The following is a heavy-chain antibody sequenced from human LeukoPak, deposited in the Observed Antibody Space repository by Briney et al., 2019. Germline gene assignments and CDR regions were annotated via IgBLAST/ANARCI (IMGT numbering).Heavy chain of an antibody. V-gene: IGHV4-59*08. CDR3: ASHKSSGTYPLDY. J-gene: IGHJ4*02. Sequence: WETLSLTCTVSGGSISTYFWSWIRQPPGKGLEWMGHISFSGSNNYNPSLKSRVTISVDTSKNQFSLKLSPVTAADTAVYYCASHKSSGTYPLDYWGQGTLVTVSS. CDR1: GGSISTYF. D-gene: IGHD1-26*01. CDR2: ISFSGSN.